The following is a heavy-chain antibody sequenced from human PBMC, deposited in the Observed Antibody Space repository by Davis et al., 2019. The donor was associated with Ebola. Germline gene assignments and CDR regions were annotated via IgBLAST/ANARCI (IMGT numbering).Heavy chain of an antibody. J-gene: IGHJ5*02. D-gene: IGHD2-15*01. CDR2: IIPIFGTA. V-gene: IGHV1-69*13. CDR3: ARLPQTGYCSGGSCYSFYWFDP. Sequence: SVKVSCKASGGTFSSYAISWVRQAPGQGLEWMGGIIPIFGTANYAQKFQGRVTITADESTSTAYMELSSLRSEDTAVYYCARLPQTGYCSGGSCYSFYWFDPWGQGTLVTVSS. CDR1: GGTFSSYA.